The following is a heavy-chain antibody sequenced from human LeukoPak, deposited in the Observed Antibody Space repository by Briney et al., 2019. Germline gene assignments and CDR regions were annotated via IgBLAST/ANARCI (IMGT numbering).Heavy chain of an antibody. CDR3: ASWDPDILTGYYLDY. Sequence: PGGSLRLSCAASGFTFSSYSMNWVRQAPGKGLEWVSSISSSSSYIYYADSVKGRFTISRDNAKNSLYLQMNSLRAEDTAVYYCASWDPDILTGYYLDYWGQGTLVTVSS. D-gene: IGHD3-9*01. V-gene: IGHV3-21*04. CDR2: ISSSSSYI. CDR1: GFTFSSYS. J-gene: IGHJ4*02.